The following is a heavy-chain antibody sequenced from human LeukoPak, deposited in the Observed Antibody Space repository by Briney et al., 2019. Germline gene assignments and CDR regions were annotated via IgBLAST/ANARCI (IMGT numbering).Heavy chain of an antibody. CDR2: IDWDDDK. Sequence: SGPTLVNPTPTLTLTCTFSGFSLRTSGMCVSWIRQPPGKALEWLARIDWDDDKFYSTSLKTRLTISKDTSKNQVVLTMTNVDPVDTATYYCARMYYDSGSRRLDYWGQGTLVTVSS. V-gene: IGHV2-70*17. CDR1: GFSLRTSGMC. D-gene: IGHD3-10*01. J-gene: IGHJ4*02. CDR3: ARMYYDSGSRRLDY.